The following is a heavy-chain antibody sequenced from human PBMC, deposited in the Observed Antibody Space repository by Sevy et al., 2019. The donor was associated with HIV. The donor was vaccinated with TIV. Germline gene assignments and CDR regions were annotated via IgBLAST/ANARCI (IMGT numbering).Heavy chain of an antibody. CDR1: GFTFSSYG. V-gene: IGHV3-30*18. J-gene: IGHJ4*02. Sequence: GGSLRLSCAASGFTFSSYGMHWVRQAPGKGLERVAVISYDGSNKYYADSVKGRFTISRDNSKNTQYLQMNSLRAEDTAVYYCAKESLWFGELSHLGPSSDYWGQGTLVTVSS. CDR2: ISYDGSNK. CDR3: AKESLWFGELSHLGPSSDY. D-gene: IGHD3-10*01.